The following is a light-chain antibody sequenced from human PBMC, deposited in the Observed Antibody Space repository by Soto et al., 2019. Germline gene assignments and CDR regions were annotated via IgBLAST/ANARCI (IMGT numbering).Light chain of an antibody. J-gene: IGLJ1*01. CDR1: SANIGSNT. V-gene: IGLV1-44*01. CDR3: AAWDDSLNGYV. Sequence: QSVLTQPPSASGAPGQRVTVSWAGGSANIGSNTVNWYQQLPGTAPKLLIYSNNQRPSGVPDRFSGSKSGTSASLAISGLQSEDEADYYCAAWDDSLNGYVFGTGTKVTVL. CDR2: SNN.